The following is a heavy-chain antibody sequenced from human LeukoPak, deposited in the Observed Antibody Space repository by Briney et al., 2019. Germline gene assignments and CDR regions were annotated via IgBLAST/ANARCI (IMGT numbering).Heavy chain of an antibody. Sequence: GGSLRLSCPASGFTFSDYSISCVRQAPGEGLEWVSSISSSRDYIYYADSVKGRFTISRDNARNSLYLQMNSLRAEDTAVYYCARSRSVSNYKGMDVWGQGTTVTVSS. D-gene: IGHD5/OR15-5a*01. J-gene: IGHJ6*02. V-gene: IGHV3-21*01. CDR2: ISSSRDYI. CDR3: ARSRSVSNYKGMDV. CDR1: GFTFSDYS.